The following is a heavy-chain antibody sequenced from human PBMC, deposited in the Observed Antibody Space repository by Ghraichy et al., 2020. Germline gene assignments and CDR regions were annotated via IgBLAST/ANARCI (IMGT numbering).Heavy chain of an antibody. Sequence: SETLSLNCAVYGGSFSGYYWSWIRQPPGKGLEWIGEINHSGSTNYNPSLKSRVTISVDTSKNQFSLKLSSVTAADTAVYYCARVKGDSSSWYSDWGQGTLVTVSS. D-gene: IGHD6-13*01. CDR1: GGSFSGYY. CDR2: INHSGST. V-gene: IGHV4-34*01. J-gene: IGHJ4*02. CDR3: ARVKGDSSSWYSD.